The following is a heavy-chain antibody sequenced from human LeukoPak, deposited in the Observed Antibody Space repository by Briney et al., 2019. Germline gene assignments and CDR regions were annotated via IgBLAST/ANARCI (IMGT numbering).Heavy chain of an antibody. J-gene: IGHJ4*02. CDR2: ISFDGSHK. CDR3: ARLNLRGIAVSGGYFDS. CDR1: EFPFNSYA. D-gene: IGHD6-19*01. V-gene: IGHV3-30*04. Sequence: GGSLRLSCAASEFPFNSYAMNWVRQAPGKGLEWVAIISFDGSHKDYVDSVKGRFTISRDNSKNTLYLQMNSLRRDDTALYYCARLNLRGIAVSGGYFDSWGQGTLVTVSS.